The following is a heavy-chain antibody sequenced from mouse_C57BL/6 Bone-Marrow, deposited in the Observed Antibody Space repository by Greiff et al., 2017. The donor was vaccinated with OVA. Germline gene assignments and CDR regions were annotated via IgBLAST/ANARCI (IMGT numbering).Heavy chain of an antibody. CDR2: IDPETGGT. J-gene: IGHJ3*01. V-gene: IGHV1-15*01. CDR1: GYTFTDYE. Sequence: QVQLQQSGAELVRPGASVTLSCKASGYTFTDYEMHWVKQPPVHGLEWIGAIDPETGGTAYNQKFKGQAILTADKSSSTAYLELRSLTSEDSAVYYGTRWGLYDGYPAWFAYWGQGTLVTVSA. D-gene: IGHD2-3*01. CDR3: TRWGLYDGYPAWFAY.